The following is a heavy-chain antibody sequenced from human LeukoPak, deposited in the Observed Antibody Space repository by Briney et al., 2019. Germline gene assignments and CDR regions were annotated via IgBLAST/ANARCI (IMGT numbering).Heavy chain of an antibody. J-gene: IGHJ4*02. CDR1: GFTFSSYA. Sequence: GGSLRLSCAASGFTFSSYAMHWVRQAPGKGLEYVSAISSNGGSTYYANSVKGRFTISRDNSKNTLYLQMGSLRAEDMAVYYCARVGGSGSYSGGWEYYFDYWGQGTLVTVSS. CDR3: ARVGGSGSYSGGWEYYFDY. CDR2: ISSNGGST. D-gene: IGHD3-10*01. V-gene: IGHV3-64*01.